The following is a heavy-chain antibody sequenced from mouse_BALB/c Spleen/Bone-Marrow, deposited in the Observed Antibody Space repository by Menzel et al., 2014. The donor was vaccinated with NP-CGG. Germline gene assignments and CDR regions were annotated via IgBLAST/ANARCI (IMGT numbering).Heavy chain of an antibody. CDR3: VSYRYAWYFDV. CDR2: IDPANGNT. CDR1: GFNIKDTY. Sequence: EVQLQQSGAELVKPGASVKLSCTASGFNIKDTYMHWVKQRPEQGLEWIGRIDPANGNTKYDPKFQGKATITADTSSNTAYLQLSIQTSKVTAVYYGVSYRYAWYFDVWGAGTTVTVSS. V-gene: IGHV14-3*02. J-gene: IGHJ1*01. D-gene: IGHD2-14*01.